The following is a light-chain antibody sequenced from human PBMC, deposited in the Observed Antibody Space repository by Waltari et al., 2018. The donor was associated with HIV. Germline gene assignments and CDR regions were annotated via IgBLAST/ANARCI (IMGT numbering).Light chain of an antibody. CDR3: QQYGSSPCT. J-gene: IGKJ3*01. CDR1: QSVSKNY. CDR2: GAS. V-gene: IGKV3-20*01. Sequence: DIALTQSPGTLSLSPGVRSTLSCRASQSVSKNYLAWYQQKSGQAPRLLIYGASSRATGIADRFSGSGSGTEFTLTISRLEPEDFAVYYCQQYGSSPCTFGPGTKVDVK.